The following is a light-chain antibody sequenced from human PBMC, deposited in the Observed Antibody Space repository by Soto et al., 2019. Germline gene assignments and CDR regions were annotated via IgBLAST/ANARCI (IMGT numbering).Light chain of an antibody. Sequence: EIGLTKSSATLSLSHGEQATLSCRASQSISDTLAWYQQKPGQAPRLLIYGASNRATGIPDRFSGSGSGTDFTLTISRLEPEDFAVYYCQQYGSSGTFGQGTKVDI. CDR2: GAS. V-gene: IGKV3-20*01. CDR1: QSISDT. J-gene: IGKJ1*01. CDR3: QQYGSSGT.